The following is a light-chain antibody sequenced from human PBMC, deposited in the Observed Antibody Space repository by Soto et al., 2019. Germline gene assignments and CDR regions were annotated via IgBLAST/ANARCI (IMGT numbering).Light chain of an antibody. V-gene: IGLV1-40*01. CDR2: GNK. CDR3: QSYDSSLSGSV. CDR1: SSNIGAGYD. J-gene: IGLJ2*01. Sequence: QSVLTQPPSVSGAPGQRVIISCTGSSSNIGAGYDVHWYQQLPGTAPKLLIYGNKNRPSGVPDRISCSKSATSASLAITGLQAEDEGDYYCQSYDSSLSGSVFGGGTKLTVL.